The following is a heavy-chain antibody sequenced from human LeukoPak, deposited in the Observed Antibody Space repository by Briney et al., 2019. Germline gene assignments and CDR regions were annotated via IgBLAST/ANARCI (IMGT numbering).Heavy chain of an antibody. CDR1: GFTFSSDW. J-gene: IGHJ5*02. CDR2: INPAGSST. Sequence: GGSLRLSCAASGFTFSSDWMHWVRQAPGQGLVWVSRINPAGSSTNYADSAKGRFTISRDNAMNTLYLHLNSLRAEDTAVYYCARGVRGSYGTDLWGQGTLVTVSS. V-gene: IGHV3-74*01. CDR3: ARGVRGSYGTDL. D-gene: IGHD1-26*01.